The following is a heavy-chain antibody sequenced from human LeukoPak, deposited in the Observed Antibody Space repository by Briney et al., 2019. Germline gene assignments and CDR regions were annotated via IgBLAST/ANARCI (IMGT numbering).Heavy chain of an antibody. J-gene: IGHJ4*02. CDR2: ISAYNGNT. D-gene: IGHD6-6*01. CDR3: ARDLEYSSSSSDPDY. Sequence: ASVKVSCKASGYTFTSYGISWVRQAPGQGLEWMGWISAYNGNTNYAQKLQGRVTMTTDTSTSTAYMELRSLRSDDTAVYYCARDLEYSSSSSDPDYWGQGTLVTVSS. CDR1: GYTFTSYG. V-gene: IGHV1-18*01.